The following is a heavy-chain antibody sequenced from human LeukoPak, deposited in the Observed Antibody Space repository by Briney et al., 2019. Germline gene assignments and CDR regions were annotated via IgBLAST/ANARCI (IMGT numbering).Heavy chain of an antibody. Sequence: PGESLESSCRGSGYRITTYWIGRVRQIPGKGPEWMGISYPDDSDTRYSPSFQGQVTISADKSISTAYLQWSSLKASDTAMYYCARLRSVSSSWDRTGHNWFDPWGQGTLVTVSS. CDR2: SYPDDSDT. V-gene: IGHV5-51*01. CDR3: ARLRSVSSSWDRTGHNWFDP. J-gene: IGHJ5*02. D-gene: IGHD6-13*01. CDR1: GYRITTYW.